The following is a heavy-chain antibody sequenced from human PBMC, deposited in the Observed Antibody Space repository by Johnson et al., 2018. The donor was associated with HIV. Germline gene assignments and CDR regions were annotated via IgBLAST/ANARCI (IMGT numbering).Heavy chain of an antibody. J-gene: IGHJ3*02. Sequence: MMLVESGGAVVRPGGSLRLSCAASGFNFDDHGMSWVRQAPGKGLEWVSGIKWNGGSTGYADSVKGRFTISRDNAKNSLYLQMNSLRAEDTALYYCARFGRGGSHAFDIWGQGTMVTVSS. CDR1: GFNFDDHG. CDR3: ARFGRGGSHAFDI. D-gene: IGHD5-24*01. CDR2: IKWNGGST. V-gene: IGHV3-20*04.